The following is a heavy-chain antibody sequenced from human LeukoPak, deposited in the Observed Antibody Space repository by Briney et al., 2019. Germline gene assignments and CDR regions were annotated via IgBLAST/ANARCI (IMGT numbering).Heavy chain of an antibody. Sequence: SVKVSCKASGGTFSSYAISWVRQAPGQGLEWMGRIIPILGIANYAQKFQGRVTITADKSTSTAYMELSSLRSEDTAVYYCARGLVVAATHYYYYGMDVWGQGTAVTVSS. CDR3: ARGLVVAATHYYYYGMDV. V-gene: IGHV1-69*04. CDR2: IIPILGIA. J-gene: IGHJ6*02. CDR1: GGTFSSYA. D-gene: IGHD2-15*01.